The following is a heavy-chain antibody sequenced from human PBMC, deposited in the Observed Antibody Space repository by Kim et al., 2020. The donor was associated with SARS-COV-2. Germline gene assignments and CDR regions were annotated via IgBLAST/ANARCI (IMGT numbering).Heavy chain of an antibody. CDR1: GGSISSSSYY. CDR3: ARLTMIVGASFDY. V-gene: IGHV4-39*01. D-gene: IGHD1-26*01. CDR2: IYYSGST. Sequence: SETLSLTCTVSGGSISSSSYYWGWIRQPPGKGLEWIGSIYYSGSTYYNPSLKSRVTISVDTSKNQFSLKLSSVTAADTAVYYCARLTMIVGASFDYWGQGTLVTVSS. J-gene: IGHJ4*02.